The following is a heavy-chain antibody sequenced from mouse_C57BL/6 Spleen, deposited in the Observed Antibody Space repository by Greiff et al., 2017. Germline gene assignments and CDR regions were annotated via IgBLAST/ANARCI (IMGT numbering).Heavy chain of an antibody. V-gene: IGHV5-6*01. J-gene: IGHJ1*03. CDR1: GFTFSSYG. Sequence: EVKLVESGGDLVKPGGSLKLSCAASGFTFSSYGMSWVRQTPDKGLEWVGTISSGGSYTYYPDSVKGRVTISRDKAKNTPYLQMSSLKSEDTAMYYCARHDDGYDVYFDVWGTGTTVTGSS. CDR3: ARHDDGYDVYFDV. D-gene: IGHD2-2*01. CDR2: ISSGGSYT.